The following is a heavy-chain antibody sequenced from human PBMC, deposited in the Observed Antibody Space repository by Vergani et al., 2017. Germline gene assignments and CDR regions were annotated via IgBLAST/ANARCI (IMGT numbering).Heavy chain of an antibody. CDR2: INSDGSRT. D-gene: IGHD5-12*01. J-gene: IGHJ4*02. Sequence: EVQLVESGGGLVQPGGSLRLSCVASGFTFSSYWMHWVRQAPGKGLVWVSRINSDGSRTIYADSVKGRLTISRDNAKNTLYLQMNSLRAEDTAMYYCARVVVYSGYDFGYWGQGTLVTVSS. CDR3: ARVVVYSGYDFGY. V-gene: IGHV3-74*01. CDR1: GFTFSSYW.